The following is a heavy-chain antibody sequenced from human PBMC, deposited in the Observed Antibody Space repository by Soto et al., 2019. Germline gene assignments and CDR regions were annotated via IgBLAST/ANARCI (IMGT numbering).Heavy chain of an antibody. D-gene: IGHD3-22*01. CDR3: ARRAHYYDSSGYPLDY. CDR1: GFTFSSYS. V-gene: IGHV3-21*01. Sequence: PGGSLRLSCAASGFTFSSYSMNWVRQAPGKGLEWVSSISSSSSYIYYADSVKGRFTISRDNAKNSLYLQMNSLRAEDTAVYYCARRAHYYDSSGYPLDYWGQGTLVTVSS. J-gene: IGHJ4*02. CDR2: ISSSSSYI.